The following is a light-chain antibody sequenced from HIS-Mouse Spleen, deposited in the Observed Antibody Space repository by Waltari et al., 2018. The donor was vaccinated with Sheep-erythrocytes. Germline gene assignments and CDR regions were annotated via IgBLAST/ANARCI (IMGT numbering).Light chain of an antibody. Sequence: DIVMTQSPLSLPVNPGEPASISCRSSQSLLHSNGYNYLDWYLQKPGQSPQLLIYLGSNRASGVPDRFSGSGSGTDFTLKISRVEAEDVGVYYCMQALQTQFTFGPGTKVDIK. J-gene: IGKJ3*01. CDR3: MQALQTQFT. CDR1: QSLLHSNGYNY. V-gene: IGKV2-28*01. CDR2: LGS.